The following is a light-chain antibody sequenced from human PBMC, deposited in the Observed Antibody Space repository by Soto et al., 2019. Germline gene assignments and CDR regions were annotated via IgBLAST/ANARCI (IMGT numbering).Light chain of an antibody. CDR3: QLYNRYSGYT. J-gene: IGKJ2*01. V-gene: IGKV1-5*03. CDR1: QSISSW. Sequence: DIQITQSPSTLSASVGDRVTITCRASQSISSWLAWYQQKPGKAPKLLIYKSSSSERGVPSRFSGSGSGTEFTLTISSLQPDDFAAYDCQLYNRYSGYTFGQGTKLEIK. CDR2: KSS.